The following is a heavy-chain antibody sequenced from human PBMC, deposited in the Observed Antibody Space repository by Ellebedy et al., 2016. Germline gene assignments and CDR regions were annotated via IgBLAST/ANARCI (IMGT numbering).Heavy chain of an antibody. D-gene: IGHD6-13*01. V-gene: IGHV3-23*01. CDR3: ARDLRVPAAGTYYYYGMDV. CDR2: ISGDGGST. CDR1: GFTFSNFF. J-gene: IGHJ6*02. Sequence: GESLKISXATSGFTFSNFFMSWVRQTPGKGLEWVSTISGDGGSTYIADSVKGRFTTSRDNAKNSLYLQMNSLRDEDTAVYYCARDLRVPAAGTYYYYGMDVWGQGTTVTVSS.